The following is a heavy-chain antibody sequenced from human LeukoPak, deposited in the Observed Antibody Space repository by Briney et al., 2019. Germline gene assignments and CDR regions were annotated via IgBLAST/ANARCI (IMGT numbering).Heavy chain of an antibody. J-gene: IGHJ3*02. V-gene: IGHV4-39*07. CDR3: ARDIAVASKRHAFDI. Sequence: SETLSLTCTVSGGSISSGSYYWGWIRQPRGKGLEWIGSIYYSGSTYYNPSLKSRVTISVDTSKNQFSLKLSSVTAADTAVYYCARDIAVASKRHAFDIWGQGTMVTVSS. CDR2: IYYSGST. D-gene: IGHD6-19*01. CDR1: GGSISSGSYY.